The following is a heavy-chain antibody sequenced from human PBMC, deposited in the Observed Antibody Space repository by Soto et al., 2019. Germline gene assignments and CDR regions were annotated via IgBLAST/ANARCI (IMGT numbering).Heavy chain of an antibody. CDR3: ARDYSLWDYVIY. Sequence: GSLRLSCAASGFTFSSYSMNWVRQAPGKGLEWVSYISSSSSTIYYADSVKGRFTISRDNAKDSLYLQMNSLRDDDTAVYYCARDYSLWDYVIYWGQGTLVTVSS. D-gene: IGHD5-18*01. V-gene: IGHV3-48*02. J-gene: IGHJ4*02. CDR1: GFTFSSYS. CDR2: ISSSSSTI.